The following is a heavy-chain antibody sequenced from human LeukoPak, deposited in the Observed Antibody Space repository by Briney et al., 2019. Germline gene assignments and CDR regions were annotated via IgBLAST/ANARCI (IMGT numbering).Heavy chain of an antibody. CDR2: IYYSGST. J-gene: IGHJ3*02. CDR3: ARYYYDSSGYWGLVAFDI. V-gene: IGHV4-59*01. Sequence: SETLSLTCTVSGGSISSYYWNWIRQPPGKGLEWIGYIYYSGSTNYNPSLKSRVTISVDTSKNQFSLKLSSVTAADTAVYYCARYYYDSSGYWGLVAFDIWGQGTMVTVSS. D-gene: IGHD3-22*01. CDR1: GGSISSYY.